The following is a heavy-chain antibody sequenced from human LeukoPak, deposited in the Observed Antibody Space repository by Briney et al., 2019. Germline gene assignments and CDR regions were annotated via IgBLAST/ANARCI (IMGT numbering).Heavy chain of an antibody. J-gene: IGHJ6*02. CDR1: GFTFDDYA. D-gene: IGHD3-22*01. CDR2: ISWDSKNI. CDR3: AKGNRDSSGFYYYYGMDV. Sequence: GGSPRLSCAASGFTFDDYAMFWVRHAPGKGLEWVSGISWDSKNIGYAASVKGRFTISRDNAKNSLYLQMNSLRGEDTASYYCAKGNRDSSGFYYYYGMDVWGQGTTVTVSS. V-gene: IGHV3-9*01.